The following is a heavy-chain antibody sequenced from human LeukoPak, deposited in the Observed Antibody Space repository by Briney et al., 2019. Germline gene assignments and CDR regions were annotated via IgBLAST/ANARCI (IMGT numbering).Heavy chain of an antibody. CDR3: ARKRRDLWFGESQNNYYYYYMDV. CDR2: INPNSGGT. D-gene: IGHD3-10*01. CDR1: GYTFTGYY. V-gene: IGHV1-2*02. J-gene: IGHJ6*03. Sequence: ASVKVSCKASGYTFTGYYMHWVRQAPGQGLEWMGWINPNSGGTNYAQKFQGRVTMTRDTSISTAYMELSRLRSDDTAVYYCARKRRDLWFGESQNNYYYYYMDVWGKGTTVTVSS.